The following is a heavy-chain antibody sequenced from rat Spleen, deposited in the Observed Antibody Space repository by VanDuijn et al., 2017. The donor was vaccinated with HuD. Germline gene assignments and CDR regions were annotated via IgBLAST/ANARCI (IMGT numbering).Heavy chain of an antibody. J-gene: IGHJ4*01. CDR3: TRNRYRYTSGYVMDA. Sequence: QVQLKESGPGLVQPSQTLSLTCTVSGFSLSNYGLIWVRQPPGKGLEWMGVISTGGNTYYNSGLKSRLGISRDNSKSQVFLKMDSLQTEDTAIYFCTRNRYRYTSGYVMDAWGQGVSVTVSS. V-gene: IGHV2-13*01. D-gene: IGHD1-5*01. CDR2: ISTGGNT. CDR1: GFSLSNYG.